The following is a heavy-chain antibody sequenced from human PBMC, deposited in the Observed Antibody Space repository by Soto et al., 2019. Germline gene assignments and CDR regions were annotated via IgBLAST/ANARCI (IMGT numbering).Heavy chain of an antibody. CDR1: GFTFSSYG. Sequence: GGSLRLSCAASGFTFSSYGMHWVRQAPGKGLEWVAVISYDGSNKYYADSVKGRFTISRDNSKNTLYLQMNGLRAEDTAVYYCAKEGVLFSSYYYGMDVWGQGTTVTVSS. V-gene: IGHV3-30*18. CDR2: ISYDGSNK. CDR3: AKEGVLFSSYYYGMDV. D-gene: IGHD2-15*01. J-gene: IGHJ6*02.